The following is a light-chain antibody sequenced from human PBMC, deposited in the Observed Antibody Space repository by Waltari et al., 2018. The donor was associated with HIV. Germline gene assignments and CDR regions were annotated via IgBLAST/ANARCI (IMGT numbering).Light chain of an antibody. CDR2: DAS. J-gene: IGKJ4*01. CDR3: QQRSNWPRLT. CDR1: QSVSSY. V-gene: IGKV3-11*01. Sequence: PGERATLSCRASQSVSSYLAWYQQKPGQAPRLLIYDASNRATGIPARFSGSGSGTDFTLTISSLEPEDFAVYYCQQRSNWPRLTFGGGTKVEIK.